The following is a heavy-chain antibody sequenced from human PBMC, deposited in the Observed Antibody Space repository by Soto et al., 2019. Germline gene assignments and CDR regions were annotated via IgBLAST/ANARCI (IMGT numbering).Heavy chain of an antibody. CDR3: ARSGSGSYYNYYYYMDV. CDR1: GFTCSDYY. D-gene: IGHD3-10*01. V-gene: IGHV3-11*01. CDR2: ISSSGSTI. J-gene: IGHJ6*03. Sequence: GGSLRLACAASGFTCSDYYMSWIRQAPGKGLEWVSYISSSGSTIYYADSVKGRFTISRDNAKNSLYLQMNSLRAEDTAVYYCARSGSGSYYNYYYYMDVWGKGTTVTVSS.